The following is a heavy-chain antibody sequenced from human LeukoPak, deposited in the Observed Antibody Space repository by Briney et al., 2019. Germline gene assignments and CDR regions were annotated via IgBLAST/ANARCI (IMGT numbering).Heavy chain of an antibody. Sequence: SVKVSCKASGGTFISYAISWVRQAPGQGLEWMGGIIPIFGTANYAQKLQGRVTITADESTSTAYMELSSLRSEDTAVYYCASSRGYSYGYNYWGQGTLVTVSS. J-gene: IGHJ4*02. D-gene: IGHD5-18*01. CDR3: ASSRGYSYGYNY. CDR1: GGTFISYA. V-gene: IGHV1-69*13. CDR2: IIPIFGTA.